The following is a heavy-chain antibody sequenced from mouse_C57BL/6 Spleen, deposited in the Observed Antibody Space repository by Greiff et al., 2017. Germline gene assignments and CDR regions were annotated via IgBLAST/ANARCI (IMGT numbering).Heavy chain of an antibody. D-gene: IGHD1-1*01. V-gene: IGHV3-6*01. CDR1: GYSFTSGYF. Sequence: EVQLVESGPGLVKPSPSLSLSCSVTGYSFTSGYFWNWIRQFPGNKLEWMGYISYDGSNNYNPSLKNRNSITLDTSKNQFFLKLNSMTTEDTASYYCAREEGLTAVVEGYFDVWGTGTTVTVSS. CDR2: ISYDGSN. J-gene: IGHJ1*03. CDR3: AREEGLTAVVEGYFDV.